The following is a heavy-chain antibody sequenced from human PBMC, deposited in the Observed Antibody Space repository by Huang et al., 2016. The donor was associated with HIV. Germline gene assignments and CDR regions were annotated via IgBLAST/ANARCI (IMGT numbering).Heavy chain of an antibody. D-gene: IGHD6-19*01. V-gene: IGHV1-8*01. CDR3: ARLTSGWYQDY. CDR1: GYIFSNYD. CDR2: LNPNSGKR. J-gene: IGHJ4*02. Sequence: QVQLVQSGPEVKKPGASVKVSCQTSGYIFSNYDINWVRQAPGQGLQWMGWLNPNSGKRAYGQNFQGRVTLTRSTSTGAAYMVLNSLTSQDTAVYYCARLTSGWYQDYWGQGTLVTVSS.